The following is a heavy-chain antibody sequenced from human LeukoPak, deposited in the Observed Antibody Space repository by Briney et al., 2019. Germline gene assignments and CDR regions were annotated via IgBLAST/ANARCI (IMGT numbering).Heavy chain of an antibody. CDR3: AREGYSSGWYYYYYGMDV. D-gene: IGHD6-19*01. V-gene: IGHV4-61*01. CDR1: GGSVSSGSYY. CDR2: IYYSGST. Sequence: SQTLSLTCTVSGGSVSSGSYYWSWIRQPPGKGLEWIGYIYYSGSTNYNPSLKSRVTISVDTSKNQFSLKLSSVTAADTAVYYCAREGYSSGWYYYYYGMDVWGQGTTVTVSS. J-gene: IGHJ6*02.